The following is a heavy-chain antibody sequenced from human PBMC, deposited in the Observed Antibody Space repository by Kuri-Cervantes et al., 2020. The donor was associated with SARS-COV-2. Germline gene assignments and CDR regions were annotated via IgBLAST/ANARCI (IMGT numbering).Heavy chain of an antibody. CDR1: GGSVSSGSYY. V-gene: IGHV4-39*01. Sequence: SETLSLTCTVSGGSVSSGSYYWSWIRQPPGKGLEWIGSIYYSGSTYYNPSLKSRVTISVDTSKNQFSLKLSSVTAADTAVYYCARHLSGSYWFDPWGQGTLVTVSS. D-gene: IGHD1-26*01. CDR2: IYYSGST. J-gene: IGHJ5*02. CDR3: ARHLSGSYWFDP.